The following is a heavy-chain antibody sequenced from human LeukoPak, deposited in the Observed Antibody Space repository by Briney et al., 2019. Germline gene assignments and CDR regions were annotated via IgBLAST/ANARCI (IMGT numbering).Heavy chain of an antibody. CDR1: GFTFSSYG. J-gene: IGHJ6*02. CDR3: AKDAYYYDSSGYPALYYYGMDV. CDR2: ISYDGSNK. D-gene: IGHD3-22*01. V-gene: IGHV3-30*18. Sequence: GRSLRLSCAASGFTFSSYGMHWVRQAPGKGLEWVAVISYDGSNKYYADSVKGRLTISRDNSKNTLYLQMNSLRAEDTAVYYCAKDAYYYDSSGYPALYYYGMDVWGQGTTVTVSS.